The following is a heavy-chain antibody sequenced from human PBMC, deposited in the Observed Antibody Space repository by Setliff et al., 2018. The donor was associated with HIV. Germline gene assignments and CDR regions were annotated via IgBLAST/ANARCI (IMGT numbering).Heavy chain of an antibody. V-gene: IGHV3-73*01. CDR1: GFTFTISW. CDR3: ARGPSSTHWSPGYFQH. CDR2: IRTKANSYAT. Sequence: GGSLRLSCAASGFTFTISWMNWVRQAPGKGLEWVGHIRTKANSYATVYAASVKGRFTISRDNAKNSLYLQVNNLRAEDTAVYYCARGPSSTHWSPGYFQHWGQGTPVTVSS. J-gene: IGHJ1*01. D-gene: IGHD2-8*02.